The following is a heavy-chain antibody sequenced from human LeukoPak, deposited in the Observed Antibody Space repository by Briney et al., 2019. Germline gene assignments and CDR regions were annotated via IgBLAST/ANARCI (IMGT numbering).Heavy chain of an antibody. CDR2: IYYSGST. J-gene: IGHJ4*02. CDR3: ARDSADSNYYLDY. CDR1: GGSISSYY. Sequence: TPSETLSLTCTVSGGSISSYYWSWIRRPPGKGLEWIGYIYYSGSTNYNPSLKSRVTISVDTSKNQFSLRLSSVTAADTAVYYCARDSADSNYYLDYWGQGTLVTVSS. V-gene: IGHV4-59*01. D-gene: IGHD4-11*01.